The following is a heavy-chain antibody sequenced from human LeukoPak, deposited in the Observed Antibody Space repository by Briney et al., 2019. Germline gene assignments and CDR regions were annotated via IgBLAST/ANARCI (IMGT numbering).Heavy chain of an antibody. J-gene: IGHJ4*02. CDR3: ARFIAATGVDS. D-gene: IGHD6-13*01. CDR2: ISSSSSYI. Sequence: KPGGSLRLSCPASGFTFSSYSMNWVRQAPGKGLEWVSSISSSSSYIYYADSVKGRFTISRDNAKNSLFLQMNSLRAGDTAVYYCARFIAATGVDSWGQGTLVTVSS. V-gene: IGHV3-21*01. CDR1: GFTFSSYS.